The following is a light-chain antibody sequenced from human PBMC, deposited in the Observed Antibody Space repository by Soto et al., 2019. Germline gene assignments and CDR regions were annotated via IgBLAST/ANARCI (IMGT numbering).Light chain of an antibody. CDR3: SSFAGNNNLV. CDR1: SSDVGGYNY. Sequence: QSALTQPPSASGSPGQSVTISCTGTSSDVGGYNYVSWYQQHPGKAPKLMISEVSKRHSGVPDRFSGSKSGNTASLTVSELQAEDEADYYCSSFAGNNNLVFGGGTKLTVL. CDR2: EVS. V-gene: IGLV2-8*01. J-gene: IGLJ2*01.